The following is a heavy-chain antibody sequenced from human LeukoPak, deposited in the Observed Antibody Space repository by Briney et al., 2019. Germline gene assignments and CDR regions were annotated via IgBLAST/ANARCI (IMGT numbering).Heavy chain of an antibody. D-gene: IGHD6-13*01. CDR1: GYTFTGYY. CDR3: ARAEGIAASPTVDY. J-gene: IGHJ4*02. V-gene: IGHV1-2*02. Sequence: ASVKVSCKASGYTFTGYYLQWVRQAPGQGLERVGYINPNSGVANYAQKFQGRVTMTRDTSMTTAYMELNSLTSDDTAVYYCARAEGIAASPTVDYWGQGTLVTVSS. CDR2: INPNSGVA.